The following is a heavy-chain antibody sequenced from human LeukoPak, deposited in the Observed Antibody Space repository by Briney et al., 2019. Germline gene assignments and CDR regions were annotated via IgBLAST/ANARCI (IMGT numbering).Heavy chain of an antibody. Sequence: ASVKVSCKASGYTFTDYYMHWVRQAPGQGLEWMGWINPNSGGTNYAQNFQGRVTMTRDTSISTAYMELSRLRSDDTAMYYCARVIAAANTRLDYWGQGTLVTVSS. CDR2: INPNSGGT. J-gene: IGHJ4*02. D-gene: IGHD6-13*01. CDR1: GYTFTDYY. CDR3: ARVIAAANTRLDY. V-gene: IGHV1-2*02.